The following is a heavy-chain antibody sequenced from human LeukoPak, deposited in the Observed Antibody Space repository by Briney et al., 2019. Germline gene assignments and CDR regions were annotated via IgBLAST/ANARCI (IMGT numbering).Heavy chain of an antibody. D-gene: IGHD3-10*01. J-gene: IGHJ4*02. Sequence: ASETLSLTCAVYGGSFSGYYWSWIRQPPGKGLEWIGEINHSGSTNYNPSLKSRVTISVDTSKNQFSLKLSPVTAADTAVYYCARGRPLMVRGVIIDYWGQGTLVTVSS. V-gene: IGHV4-34*01. CDR3: ARGRPLMVRGVIIDY. CDR2: INHSGST. CDR1: GGSFSGYY.